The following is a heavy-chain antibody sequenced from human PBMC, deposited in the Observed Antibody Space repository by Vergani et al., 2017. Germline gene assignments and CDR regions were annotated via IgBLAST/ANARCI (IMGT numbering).Heavy chain of an antibody. V-gene: IGHV3-43*01. Sequence: EVQLVESGGVVVQPGGSLRLSCAASGFTFDDYTMHWVRQAPGKGLEWVSLISWDGSSTYYADSVKGRFTISRDNSKNSLYLQMNSLRTEDTALYYCAKALNIVATMGFVDYWGQGTLVTVSS. CDR1: GFTFDDYT. J-gene: IGHJ4*02. CDR2: ISWDGSST. D-gene: IGHD5-12*01. CDR3: AKALNIVATMGFVDY.